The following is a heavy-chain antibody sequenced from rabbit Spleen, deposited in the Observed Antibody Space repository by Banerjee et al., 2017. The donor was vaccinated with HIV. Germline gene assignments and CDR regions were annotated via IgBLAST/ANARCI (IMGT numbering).Heavy chain of an antibody. CDR2: IYNGYGNT. V-gene: IGHV1S45*01. Sequence: QEQLVESGGGMVTPVASLTLTCTASGFSFRSRHWICWVSKTTGKGPEWIACIYNGYGNTYYESWAKGRCTCSKTSSTTVTLQMTSLTVADTSTYFCARDTGSIFASYGIALWGPGTLVTDS. CDR3: ARDTGSIFASYGIAL. CDR1: GFSFRSRHW. J-gene: IGHJ6*01. D-gene: IGHD7-1*01.